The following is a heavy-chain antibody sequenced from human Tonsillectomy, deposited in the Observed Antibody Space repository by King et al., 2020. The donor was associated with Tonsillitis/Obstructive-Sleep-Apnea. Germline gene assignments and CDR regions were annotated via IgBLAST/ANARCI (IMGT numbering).Heavy chain of an antibody. V-gene: IGHV3-48*02. CDR1: GFTFSSYS. Sequence: EVQLVESGGGLVQPGGSLRLSCAASGFTFSSYSMNWVRQAPGKGLEWVSYISSSISTIYYADSVKGRFTISRDNAKNSLYLQMNSLRDEDTAVYYCARDTVFYSNPDYYYYYMDVWGKGTTVTVSS. CDR3: ARDTVFYSNPDYYYYYMDV. D-gene: IGHD4-11*01. CDR2: ISSSISTI. J-gene: IGHJ6*03.